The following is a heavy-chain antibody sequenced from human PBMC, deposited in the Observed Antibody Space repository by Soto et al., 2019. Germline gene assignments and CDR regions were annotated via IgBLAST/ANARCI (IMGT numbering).Heavy chain of an antibody. J-gene: IGHJ2*01. Sequence: GGSLRLSCASSGFTFSRHWMHWVRQAPGKGLVWVARVNDDGSSTAYGDSVRGRFTISRDNAKNTLYLQMDSLKTEDTAVYYCARDLITASGGPNWYFALRGRGTPVTGSS. D-gene: IGHD1-20*01. V-gene: IGHV3-74*01. CDR1: GFTFSRHW. CDR3: ARDLITASGGPNWYFAL. CDR2: VNDDGSST.